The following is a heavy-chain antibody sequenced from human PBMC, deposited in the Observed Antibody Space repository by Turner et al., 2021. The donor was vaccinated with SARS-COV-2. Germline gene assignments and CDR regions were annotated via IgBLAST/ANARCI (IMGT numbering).Heavy chain of an antibody. J-gene: IGHJ5*02. D-gene: IGHD3-10*01. Sequence: QVQLQESGPGLVKPSETLSLTCTVSGVSISNYCWSWIRKSPEKGLEWIAYICYSGSTHHNPSHKSRVTISLDTSKKQVSLKLISVTAADTAVYYCARFKLGSGYNWFDPWGQGTLVTVSS. CDR1: GVSISNYC. V-gene: IGHV4-59*01. CDR2: ICYSGST. CDR3: ARFKLGSGYNWFDP.